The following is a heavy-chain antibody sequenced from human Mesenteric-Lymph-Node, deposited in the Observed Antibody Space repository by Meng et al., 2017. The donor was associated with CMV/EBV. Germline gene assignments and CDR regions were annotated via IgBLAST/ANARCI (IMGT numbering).Heavy chain of an antibody. J-gene: IGHJ4*02. CDR3: AKDDSSGSYYFDY. Sequence: GESLKISCAASGFTFSSYGMHWVRQAPGKGLEWVAFIRYDGSNKYYADSVKGRFTISRDNSKNTLYLQMNSLRAEDTAVYYCAKDDSSGSYYFDYWGQGTLVTVSS. V-gene: IGHV3-30*02. CDR1: GFTFSSYG. D-gene: IGHD6-6*01. CDR2: IRYDGSNK.